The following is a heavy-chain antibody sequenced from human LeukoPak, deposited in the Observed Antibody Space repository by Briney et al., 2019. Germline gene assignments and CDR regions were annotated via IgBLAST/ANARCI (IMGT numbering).Heavy chain of an antibody. CDR2: IYPGDSDT. D-gene: IGHD1-26*01. V-gene: IGHV5-51*01. CDR1: GYSFTSYW. J-gene: IGHJ4*02. Sequence: GESLKISCKGSGYSFTSYWIGWVRQMPGKGLEWMGIIYPGDSDTRYSPSFQGQVTISADKSISTAYLQWSSLKASDTAMYYCARRFSRGSYLRECYFDYWGQGTLVTVSS. CDR3: ARRFSRGSYLRECYFDY.